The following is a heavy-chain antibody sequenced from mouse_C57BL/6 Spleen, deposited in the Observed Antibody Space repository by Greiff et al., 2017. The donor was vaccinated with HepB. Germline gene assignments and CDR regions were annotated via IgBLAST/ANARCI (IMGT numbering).Heavy chain of an antibody. CDR2: ISSGGDYI. D-gene: IGHD2-3*01. V-gene: IGHV5-9-1*02. Sequence: EVKLVESGEGLVKPGGSLKLSCAASGFTFSSYAISWVRQTPEKRLEWVAYISSGGDYIYYADTVKGRFTISRDNARNTLYLQMSSLKSEDTAMYYCTRDGGLLTGDYWGQGTSVTVSS. CDR1: GFTFSSYA. J-gene: IGHJ4*01. CDR3: TRDGGLLTGDY.